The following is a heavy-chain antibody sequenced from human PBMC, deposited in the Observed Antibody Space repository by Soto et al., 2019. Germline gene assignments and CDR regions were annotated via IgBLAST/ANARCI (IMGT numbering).Heavy chain of an antibody. CDR3: ARAGNGDYNEYYFDY. D-gene: IGHD4-17*01. CDR1: GGTFSSYA. J-gene: IGHJ4*02. CDR2: IIPIFGTA. V-gene: IGHV1-69*12. Sequence: QVQLVQSGAEVKKPGSSVKVSCKASGGTFSSYAISWVRQAPGQGLEWMGGIIPIFGTANYAQKFQGRVTITADEYTSTAYMELSSLRSADTAVYYCARAGNGDYNEYYFDYWGQGTLVTVSS.